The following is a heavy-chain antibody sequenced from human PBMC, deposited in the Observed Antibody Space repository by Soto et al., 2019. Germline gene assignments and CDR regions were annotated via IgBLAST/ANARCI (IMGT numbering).Heavy chain of an antibody. Sequence: SETLSLTCAVYGGSFSGYYWSWIRQPPGKGLEWIGEINHSGSTNYNPSLKSRVTISVDTSKNQFSLKLSSVTAADTAVYYCAFKTYDFWSGYYMDSGAFDIWGQGTMVTVSS. V-gene: IGHV4-34*01. J-gene: IGHJ3*02. CDR2: INHSGST. CDR3: AFKTYDFWSGYYMDSGAFDI. D-gene: IGHD3-3*01. CDR1: GGSFSGYY.